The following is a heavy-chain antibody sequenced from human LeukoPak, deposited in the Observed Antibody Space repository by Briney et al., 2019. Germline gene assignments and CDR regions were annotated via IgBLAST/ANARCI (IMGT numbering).Heavy chain of an antibody. CDR3: ASADSSGYLYVAY. V-gene: IGHV4-38-2*01. CDR2: IYHSGST. J-gene: IGHJ4*02. D-gene: IGHD3-22*01. CDR1: GYSISSGYY. Sequence: SETLSLTCAVSGYSISSGYYWGWIRQPPGKGLEWIGTIYHSGSTYYNPSLKSRVTISVDTSKNQFSLKLSSVTAADTAVYYCASADSSGYLYVAYWGQGTLVTVSS.